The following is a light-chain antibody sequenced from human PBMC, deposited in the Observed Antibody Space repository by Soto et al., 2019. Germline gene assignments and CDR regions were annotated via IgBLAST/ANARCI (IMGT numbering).Light chain of an antibody. CDR1: SSDVGGYNY. V-gene: IGLV2-14*01. CDR2: DVS. CDR3: SSYTTISTPSYV. J-gene: IGLJ1*01. Sequence: QSVLTQPASVSGSPGQSITISCTGTSSDVGGYNYVSWYQQHPGKAPKLLIYDVSNRPSGISDRFSGSKSGNTASLTISGLQAEDEADYYCSSYTTISTPSYVFGTGTKV.